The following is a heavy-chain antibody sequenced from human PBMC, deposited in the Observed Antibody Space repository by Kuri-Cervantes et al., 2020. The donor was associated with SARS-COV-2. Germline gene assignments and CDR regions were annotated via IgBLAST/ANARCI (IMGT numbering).Heavy chain of an antibody. J-gene: IGHJ4*02. V-gene: IGHV5-51*01. D-gene: IGHD2-2*01. CDR3: ARRGYEGYCSSTTCYPNFDS. CDR1: GYSFTDYW. CDR2: IYPGDSDL. Sequence: GGSLRLSCKASGYSFTDYWIGWWRQVPGQGLEWMGIIYPGDSDLRYSPSFHGQVTISADKSIGTAYLQWTSLKASDTGIYFCARRGYEGYCSSTTCYPNFDSWGQGTLVTVSS.